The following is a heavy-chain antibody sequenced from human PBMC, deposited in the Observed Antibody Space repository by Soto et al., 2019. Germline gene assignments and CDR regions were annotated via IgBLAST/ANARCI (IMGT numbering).Heavy chain of an antibody. CDR1: GFSFSNYA. J-gene: IGHJ5*02. V-gene: IGHV3-30*03. Sequence: XGSLRISCAASGFSFSNYAMHWVRQAPGKGLEWVAVISYDGRDKYYEDSVKGRYTISRDKSKNTLFLQLNSLRAEDSAVYYCAGDAGPGAFDHWGQGLLVTVSS. CDR3: AGDAGPGAFDH. CDR2: ISYDGRDK. D-gene: IGHD4-17*01.